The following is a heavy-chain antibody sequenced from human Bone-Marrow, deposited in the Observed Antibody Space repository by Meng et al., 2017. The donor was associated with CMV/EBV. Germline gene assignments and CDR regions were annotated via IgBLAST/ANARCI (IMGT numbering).Heavy chain of an antibody. CDR2: INPNSGGT. V-gene: IGHV1-2*02. D-gene: IGHD2-2*02. Sequence: ASVKVSCKASGYTFTGYYMHWVRQAPGQGLEWMGWINPNSGGTNYAQKFQGRVTMTRNTSIKTAYMELSSLRSEDTAVYYCVREASSEYCTTTSCYTVYAMDVWGQGTTVTVSS. CDR1: GYTFTGYY. CDR3: VREASSEYCTTTSCYTVYAMDV. J-gene: IGHJ6*02.